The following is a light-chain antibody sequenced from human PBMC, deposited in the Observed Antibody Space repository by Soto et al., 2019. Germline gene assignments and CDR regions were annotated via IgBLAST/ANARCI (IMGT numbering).Light chain of an antibody. V-gene: IGKV3-20*01. Sequence: EIGLTQSPGTLSLSPGKRATLSCRASQSVSSSYLAWYQQKPGQAPRLLIYGASSRATGIPDRFSGSGSGTDFTLTISRLEPEDFAVYYCQQYGSSPTWKFGQGTKVDIK. CDR3: QQYGSSPTWK. CDR2: GAS. J-gene: IGKJ1*01. CDR1: QSVSSSY.